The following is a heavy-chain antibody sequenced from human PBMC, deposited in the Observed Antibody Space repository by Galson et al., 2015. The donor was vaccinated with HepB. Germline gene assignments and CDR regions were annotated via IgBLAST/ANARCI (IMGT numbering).Heavy chain of an antibody. J-gene: IGHJ4*02. CDR2: IRRKDRNYAT. Sequence: SLRLSCAASGFIFSDSDIHWIRQASGKGLEWVGYIRRKDRNYATAYAESVEGRFTISRDESMNTAYLQMNSLKTEDTAVYYCTRDPPTTVTTFDFWGQGTLVTVSS. CDR3: TRDPPTTVTTFDF. CDR1: GFIFSDSD. V-gene: IGHV3-73*01. D-gene: IGHD4-17*01.